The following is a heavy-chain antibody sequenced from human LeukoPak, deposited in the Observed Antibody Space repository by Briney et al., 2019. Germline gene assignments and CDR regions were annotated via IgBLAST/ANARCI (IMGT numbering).Heavy chain of an antibody. J-gene: IGHJ5*02. CDR2: IYYSGST. CDR1: GGSISSSSYY. Sequence: SETLSLTCTVSGGSISSSSYYWGWIRQPPGKGLEWIGSIYYSGSTYYNLSLKSRVTISVDTSKNQFSLKLSSVTAADTAVYYCASTRIAVSSWFDPWGQGTLVTVSS. D-gene: IGHD6-13*01. V-gene: IGHV4-39*01. CDR3: ASTRIAVSSWFDP.